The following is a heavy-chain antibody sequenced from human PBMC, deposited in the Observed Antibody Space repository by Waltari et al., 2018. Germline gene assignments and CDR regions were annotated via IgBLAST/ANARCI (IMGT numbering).Heavy chain of an antibody. V-gene: IGHV1-69*01. CDR2: IVPSFGTA. CDR3: ASGDCSGGSCPIDAVDI. Sequence: QVQLVQSGAEVKKPGSSVKVSCKASGGTFSSYAISWVRQAPGQGLEWMGGIVPSFGTANYAQKFQGRGTITADEATSTAYMELSSLRSEDTAVYYCASGDCSGGSCPIDAVDIWGQGTMVTVSS. CDR1: GGTFSSYA. J-gene: IGHJ3*02. D-gene: IGHD2-15*01.